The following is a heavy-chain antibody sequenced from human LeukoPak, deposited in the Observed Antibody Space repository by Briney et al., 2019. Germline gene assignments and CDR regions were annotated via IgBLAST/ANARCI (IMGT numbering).Heavy chain of an antibody. Sequence: GASVKVSCKASGYIFTNYYMHWVRQAPGQGLEWMGIINTSGGSTSSAQKFQGRVTMTRDMSTSTVYMELSSLRSEDTALYYCARDVFLSGSLSPVDYWGQGTLVTVSS. J-gene: IGHJ4*02. CDR3: ARDVFLSGSLSPVDY. CDR1: GYIFTNYY. D-gene: IGHD5-12*01. CDR2: INTSGGST. V-gene: IGHV1-46*01.